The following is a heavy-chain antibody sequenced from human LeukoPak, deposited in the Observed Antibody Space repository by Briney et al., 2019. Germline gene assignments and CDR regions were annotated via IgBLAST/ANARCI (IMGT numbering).Heavy chain of an antibody. Sequence: SETLSLTCAVSADSFSSHYWTWIRQPPGKGLGWIGYISYIGSTNYNPSIKSRVTISIDTSKNQFSLKLSSVTAADTAVYYCARDLVTVTKGFDIWGQGTMVSVSS. CDR1: ADSFSSHY. V-gene: IGHV4-59*11. CDR2: ISYIGST. CDR3: ARDLVTVTKGFDI. J-gene: IGHJ3*02. D-gene: IGHD4-17*01.